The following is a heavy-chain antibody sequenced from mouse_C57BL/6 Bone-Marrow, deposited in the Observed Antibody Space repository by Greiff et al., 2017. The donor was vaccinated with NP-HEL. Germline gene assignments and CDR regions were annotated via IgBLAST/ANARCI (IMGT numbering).Heavy chain of an antibody. CDR2: ISSGGSYT. CDR1: GFTFSSYG. V-gene: IGHV5-6*01. Sequence: EVNLVESGGDLVKPGGSLKLSCAASGFTFSSYGMSWVRQTPDKRLEWVATISSGGSYTYYPDSVKGRFTISRDNAKNTLYLQMSSLKSEDTAMYYCTRHRYFDVWGTGTTVTVSS. J-gene: IGHJ1*03. CDR3: TRHRYFDV.